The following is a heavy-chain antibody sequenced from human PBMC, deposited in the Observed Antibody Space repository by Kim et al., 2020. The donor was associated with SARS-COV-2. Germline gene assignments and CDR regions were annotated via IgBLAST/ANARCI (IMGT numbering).Heavy chain of an antibody. Sequence: GGSLRLFCAASGFTFSDYYMSWIRQAPGKGLEWVSYISSSSSTNTNYADSVQGRFTISRDNAKNSLYLQMNSLRVEDTAVYYCTRGGNYVNYWGQGTLVTVSS. D-gene: IGHD1-7*01. V-gene: IGHV3-11*06. CDR3: TRGGNYVNY. CDR1: GFTFSDYY. CDR2: ISSSSSTNT. J-gene: IGHJ4*02.